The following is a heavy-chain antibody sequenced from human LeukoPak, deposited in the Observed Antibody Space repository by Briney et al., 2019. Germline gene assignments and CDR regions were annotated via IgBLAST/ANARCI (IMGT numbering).Heavy chain of an antibody. Sequence: GGSLRLSCAASGFTFSSYWMHWVRQAPGKGLEWVSAISGSGGSTYYADSVKGRFTISRDNAKNSLYLQMNSLRAEDTAVYYCARGLYGDYYYYGMDVWGQGTAVTVSS. V-gene: IGHV3-21*01. D-gene: IGHD4-17*01. CDR1: GFTFSSYW. CDR3: ARGLYGDYYYYGMDV. J-gene: IGHJ6*02. CDR2: ISGSGGST.